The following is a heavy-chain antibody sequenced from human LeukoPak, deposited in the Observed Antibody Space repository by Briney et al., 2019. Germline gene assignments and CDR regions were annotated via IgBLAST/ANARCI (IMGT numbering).Heavy chain of an antibody. CDR1: GGSISSGSYY. J-gene: IGHJ4*02. CDR2: VYTTGST. CDR3: AREPSVDDDEGHFDY. D-gene: IGHD1-1*01. V-gene: IGHV4-61*02. Sequence: SETLSLTCTVSGGSISSGSYYWTWIRQPAGKGLEWIGRVYTTGSTNYGPSLKSRVTISVDTAKNQFSLKLSSVTAADTAVYYCAREPSVDDDEGHFDYWGQGTLVTVSS.